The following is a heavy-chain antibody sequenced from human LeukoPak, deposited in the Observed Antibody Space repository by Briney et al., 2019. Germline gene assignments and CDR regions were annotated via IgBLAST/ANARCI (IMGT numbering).Heavy chain of an antibody. D-gene: IGHD2-2*01. Sequence: ASVKVSCKASGYTFTSYAISWVRQAPGQGLEWMGWISAYNSNTNYAQKLQGRVTMTTDTSTSTAYMELRSLRSDDTAVYFCARDGCCTTNFYVQNWFDPCGQGTLVTVSS. CDR1: GYTFTSYA. CDR2: ISAYNSNT. CDR3: ARDGCCTTNFYVQNWFDP. V-gene: IGHV1-18*01. J-gene: IGHJ5*02.